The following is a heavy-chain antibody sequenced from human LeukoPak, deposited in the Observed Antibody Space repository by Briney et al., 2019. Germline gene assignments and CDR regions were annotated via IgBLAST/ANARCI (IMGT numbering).Heavy chain of an antibody. V-gene: IGHV3-7*03. CDR2: IKLDGSEK. J-gene: IGHJ4*02. Sequence: GGSLRLSCVAYGFTFGKSWRRWVRQAPGKGLEWVANIKLDGSEKNYVDAVTGRITISRDNTKNSLYLQTNNLRVEDPAVYYCAKDLGSVVTPPSLDYWGQGTLVTVSS. D-gene: IGHD4-23*01. CDR1: GFTFGKSW. CDR3: AKDLGSVVTPPSLDY.